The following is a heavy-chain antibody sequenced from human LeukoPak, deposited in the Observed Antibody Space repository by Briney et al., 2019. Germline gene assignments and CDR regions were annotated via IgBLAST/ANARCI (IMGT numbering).Heavy chain of an antibody. CDR3: AATYSGNWEFDY. Sequence: GGSLRLSCAASGFTFDVYAMSWVRHAPGKGLEWGSGINWNGDNTVSADSVKGRFTISRDNAKNSLYLEMNSLSAEDTALYYCAATYSGNWEFDYWGQGTLVTVSS. D-gene: IGHD1-26*01. V-gene: IGHV3-20*04. CDR2: INWNGDNT. J-gene: IGHJ4*02. CDR1: GFTFDVYA.